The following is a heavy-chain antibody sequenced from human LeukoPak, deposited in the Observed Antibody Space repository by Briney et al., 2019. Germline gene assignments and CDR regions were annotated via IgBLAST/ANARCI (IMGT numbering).Heavy chain of an antibody. Sequence: GGSLRLSCAASAFSLSAYNMNWVRQAPGKGLEWVSAISGSGGSTYYADSVKGRFTISRDNSKNTLYLQMNSLRAEDTAVYYCAKDGGEYSSPGWFDPWGQGTLVTVSS. CDR3: AKDGGEYSSPGWFDP. D-gene: IGHD6-6*01. V-gene: IGHV3-23*01. CDR2: ISGSGGST. CDR1: AFSLSAYN. J-gene: IGHJ5*02.